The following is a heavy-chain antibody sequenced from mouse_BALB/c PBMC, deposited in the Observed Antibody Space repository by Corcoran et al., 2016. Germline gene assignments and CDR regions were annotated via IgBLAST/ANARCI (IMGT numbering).Heavy chain of an antibody. J-gene: IGHJ3*01. D-gene: IGHD1-1*01. V-gene: IGHV14-1*02. CDR3: HITTVVEAY. Sequence: EVQLQQSGAELVRPGALVKLSCKASGFNIKDYYMHLVKQRPEQGLEWIGWIDPENGNTIYDPKFQGKASITADTSSNTAYLQLSSLTSEDTAVYYCHITTVVEAYWGQGTLVTVSA. CDR1: GFNIKDYY. CDR2: IDPENGNT.